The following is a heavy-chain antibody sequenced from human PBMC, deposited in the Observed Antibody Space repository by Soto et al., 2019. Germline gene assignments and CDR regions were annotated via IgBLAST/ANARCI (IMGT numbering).Heavy chain of an antibody. J-gene: IGHJ3*02. CDR1: GLTVSSNY. V-gene: IGHV3-53*02. D-gene: IGHD3-10*01. CDR3: ARDLPGDEGDAFDI. CDR2: LYSGGST. Sequence: EVQLVETGGGLIQPGGSLRLSCAASGLTVSSNYMNWVRQAPGKGLEWVSVLYSGGSTHYAGSVKGRFIISRDDSKNTVYLQMNRLRAEDTAGYYLARDLPGDEGDAFDIWGHGTMVTVSS.